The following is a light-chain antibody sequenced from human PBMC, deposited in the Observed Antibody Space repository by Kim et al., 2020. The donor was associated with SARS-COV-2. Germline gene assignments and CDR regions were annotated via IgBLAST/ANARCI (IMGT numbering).Light chain of an antibody. V-gene: IGKV3-20*01. CDR3: QQYGSSPLT. CDR1: QSVSSSY. Sequence: EIVLTRSPGTLSLSPGERATLSCRASQSVSSSYLAWYQQKPGQAPRLLIYGASSRATGIPDRFSGSGSGTDFTLTISRLEPEDFAVYYCQQYGSSPLTFGQGTKLEI. CDR2: GAS. J-gene: IGKJ2*01.